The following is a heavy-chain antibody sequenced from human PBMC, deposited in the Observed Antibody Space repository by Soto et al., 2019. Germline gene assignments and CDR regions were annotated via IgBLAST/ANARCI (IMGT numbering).Heavy chain of an antibody. J-gene: IGHJ6*02. CDR3: TTDGGIAVAGANYYYYGMDV. Sequence: GSLRLSCAASGFTFSNAWMNWVRQAPGKGLEWVGRIKSKTDGGTTDYAAPVKGRFTISRDDSKNTLYLQMNSLKTEDTAVYYCTTDGGIAVAGANYYYYGMDVWGQGTTVTVSS. CDR2: IKSKTDGGTT. D-gene: IGHD6-19*01. CDR1: GFTFSNAW. V-gene: IGHV3-15*07.